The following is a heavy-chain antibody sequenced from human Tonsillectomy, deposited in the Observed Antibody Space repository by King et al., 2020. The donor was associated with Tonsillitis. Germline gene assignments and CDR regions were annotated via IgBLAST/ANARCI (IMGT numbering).Heavy chain of an antibody. Sequence: QLEQSGGGLVKPGGSLRLSCAGSGFTVSNAWMSWVRQAPGMGLEWVGRIKSKIDGGTTDYAAPVRGRFTIPRDESKHTMYLQMNSLKTEDTAVYFCTTGWRFGELISPSYYLDYWGQGTQVTVSS. CDR3: TTGWRFGELISPSYYLDY. D-gene: IGHD3-10*01. J-gene: IGHJ4*02. CDR2: IKSKIDGGTT. CDR1: GFTVSNAW. V-gene: IGHV3-15*01.